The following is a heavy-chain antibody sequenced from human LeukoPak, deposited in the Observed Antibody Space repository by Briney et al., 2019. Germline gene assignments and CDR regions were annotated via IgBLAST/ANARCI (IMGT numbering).Heavy chain of an antibody. CDR2: INHSGST. D-gene: IGHD3-3*01. Sequence: PSETLSLTCAVYGGSFSGYYWSWIRQPPGKGLEWIGEINHSGSTNYNPSLKSRVTISVDTSKNQFSLKLSSVTAADTAVYYCARLNFWSGTRFDYWGQGTLVTVSS. CDR3: ARLNFWSGTRFDY. V-gene: IGHV4-34*01. CDR1: GGSFSGYY. J-gene: IGHJ4*02.